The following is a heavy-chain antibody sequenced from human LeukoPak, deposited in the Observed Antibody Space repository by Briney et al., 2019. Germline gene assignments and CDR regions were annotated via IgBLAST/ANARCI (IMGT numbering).Heavy chain of an antibody. Sequence: ASVKVSCKASGYTFTSYDINWVRQAPGQGLEWMGWKNPNSGNTAYAHKFQGRVTMTRNTSISTAYMEPSRLTSEDRAVYYCARGHVIAAAVSWGQGTLVTVSS. CDR1: GYTFTSYD. D-gene: IGHD6-13*01. V-gene: IGHV1-8*01. CDR3: ARGHVIAAAVS. J-gene: IGHJ4*02. CDR2: KNPNSGNT.